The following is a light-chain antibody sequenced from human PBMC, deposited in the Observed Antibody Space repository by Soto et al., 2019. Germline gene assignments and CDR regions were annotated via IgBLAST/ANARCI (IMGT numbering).Light chain of an antibody. CDR2: GAS. V-gene: IGKV3-15*01. CDR1: QSVSSN. Sequence: ERVRTQSPATLSVSPGERATLSCRASQSVSSNLAWYQQKPGQAPRLLIYGASTRATGIPARFSGSGSGTEFTLTICSLQSEDFAVYYCQQHNNWPPVTFGGGTKVEIK. CDR3: QQHNNWPPVT. J-gene: IGKJ4*01.